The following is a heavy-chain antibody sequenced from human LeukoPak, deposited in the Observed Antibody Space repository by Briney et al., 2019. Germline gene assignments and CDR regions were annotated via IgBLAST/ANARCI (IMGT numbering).Heavy chain of an antibody. D-gene: IGHD6-13*01. V-gene: IGHV4-34*01. Sequence: PSETLSLTCAVYGGSFSGYYWSWIRQPPGKGPEWIGEINHSGSTNYNPSLKSRVTISVDTSKNQFSLKLSSVTAADTAVYYCARGSRVYRAAATYFDYWGQGTLVTVSS. J-gene: IGHJ4*02. CDR1: GGSFSGYY. CDR2: INHSGST. CDR3: ARGSRVYRAAATYFDY.